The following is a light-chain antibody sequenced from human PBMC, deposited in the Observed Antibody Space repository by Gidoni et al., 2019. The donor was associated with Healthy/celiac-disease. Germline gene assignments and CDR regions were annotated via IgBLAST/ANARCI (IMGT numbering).Light chain of an antibody. J-gene: IGKJ2*02. V-gene: IGKV3-11*01. CDR3: QQRSNWPPWT. CDR1: QSVSSY. Sequence: EIVLTQSPATLSWSPGERATLSCRASQSVSSYLAWYQQQPGQAPRLLIYDASNRATGIPARFSGSGSGTDFSLTIRSLEPEDFAVYYCQQRSNWPPWTFGQGTKLEIK. CDR2: DAS.